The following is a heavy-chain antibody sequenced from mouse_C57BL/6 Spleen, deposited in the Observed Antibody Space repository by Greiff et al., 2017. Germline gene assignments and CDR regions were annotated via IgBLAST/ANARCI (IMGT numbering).Heavy chain of an antibody. Sequence: VKLMESGPGLVQPSQSLSITCTVSGFSLTSYGVHWVRQSPGKGLEWLGVIWSGGSTDYNAAFISRLSISKDNSKSQVFFKMNSLQADDTAIYYCARKGDSSGPFAYWGQGTLVTVSA. CDR2: IWSGGST. V-gene: IGHV2-2*01. CDR1: GFSLTSYG. J-gene: IGHJ3*01. CDR3: ARKGDSSGPFAY. D-gene: IGHD3-2*02.